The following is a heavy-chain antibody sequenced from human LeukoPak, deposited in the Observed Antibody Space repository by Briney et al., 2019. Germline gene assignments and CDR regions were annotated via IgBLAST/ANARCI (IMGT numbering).Heavy chain of an antibody. J-gene: IGHJ4*02. V-gene: IGHV3-7*02. D-gene: IGHD3-10*01. CDR3: AIPPGGYYFN. CDR1: GFTFSRFW. CDR2: IKQDGSEK. Sequence: GGSLRLSCAASGFTFSRFWMSWVRQAPGKGLEWVANIKQDGSEKYYVDSVKGRFTISRDNAKNSLYLQMNSLRAEDTAVYYCAIPPGGYYFNWGQGTLVTVSS.